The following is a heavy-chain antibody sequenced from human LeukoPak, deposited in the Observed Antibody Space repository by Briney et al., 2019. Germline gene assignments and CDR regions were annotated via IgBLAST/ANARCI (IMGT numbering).Heavy chain of an antibody. D-gene: IGHD2/OR15-2a*01. CDR1: GGSISSNNW. V-gene: IGHV4-4*02. CDR2: IYHSGST. CDR3: ARGGRPSTFDL. Sequence: KSSETLSRTCAVPGGSISSNNWWRWVRQPPGKGLEGIGEIYHSGSTNYNPSLKSRVTISVDKSKNQFSLKLNSVTAADTAVYYCARGGRPSTFDLWGRGTLVSVSS. J-gene: IGHJ2*01.